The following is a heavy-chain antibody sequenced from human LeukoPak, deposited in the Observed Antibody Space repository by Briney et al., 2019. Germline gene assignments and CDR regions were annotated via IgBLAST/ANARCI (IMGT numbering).Heavy chain of an antibody. CDR1: GGSFSGYY. J-gene: IGHJ4*02. V-gene: IGHV4-34*01. CDR3: ARGPGYCSSTSCPYFDY. CDR2: INRSGST. Sequence: PSETLSLTCAVYGGSFSGYYWSWIRQPPGKGLEWIGEINRSGSTNYNPSLKSRVTISVDTSKNQFSLKLSSVTAADTAVYYCARGPGYCSSTSCPYFDYWGQGTLVTVSS. D-gene: IGHD2-2*01.